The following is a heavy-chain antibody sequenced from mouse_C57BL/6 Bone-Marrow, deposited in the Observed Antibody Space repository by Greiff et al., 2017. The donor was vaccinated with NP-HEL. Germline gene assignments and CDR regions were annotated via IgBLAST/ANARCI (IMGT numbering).Heavy chain of an antibody. CDR2: INSDGGST. V-gene: IGHV5-2*01. D-gene: IGHD2-1*01. Sequence: EVQLVESGGGLVQPGESLKLSCESNEYEFPSHDMSWVRKTPEKRLELVAAINSDGGSTYYPDTMERRFIISRDNTKKTLYLQMSILRSEDTALYYCARNYGNYVDWYFDVWGTGTTVTVSS. CDR3: ARNYGNYVDWYFDV. J-gene: IGHJ1*03. CDR1: EYEFPSHD.